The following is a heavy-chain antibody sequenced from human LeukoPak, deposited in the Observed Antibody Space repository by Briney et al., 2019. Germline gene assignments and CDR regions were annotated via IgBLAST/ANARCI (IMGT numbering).Heavy chain of an antibody. CDR1: GFTFSTYW. CDR2: INSAGSST. V-gene: IGHV3-74*01. J-gene: IGHJ4*02. CDR3: ARSPGGSFDY. Sequence: GGSLRLSCAASGFTFSTYWMHWVRQAPGKGLVWVSRINSAGSSTSYADSVKGRFAISRDNAKNTLFLQMNSLRAEDTAVYYCARSPGGSFDYWGQGTLVTVPS. D-gene: IGHD1-26*01.